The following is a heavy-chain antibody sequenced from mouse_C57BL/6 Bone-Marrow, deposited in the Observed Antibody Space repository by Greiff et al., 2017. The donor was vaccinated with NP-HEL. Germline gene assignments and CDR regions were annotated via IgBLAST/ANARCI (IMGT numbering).Heavy chain of an antibody. CDR1: GYTFTSYW. CDR3: ARWVPYYAMDY. CDR2: IHPNSGST. J-gene: IGHJ4*01. Sequence: QVQLKQPGAELVKPGASVKLSCKASGYTFTSYWMHWVKQRPGQGLEWIGMIHPNSGSTNYNEKFKSKATLTVDKSSSTAYMQLSSLTSEDSAVYYCARWVPYYAMDYWGQGTSVTVSS. V-gene: IGHV1-64*01.